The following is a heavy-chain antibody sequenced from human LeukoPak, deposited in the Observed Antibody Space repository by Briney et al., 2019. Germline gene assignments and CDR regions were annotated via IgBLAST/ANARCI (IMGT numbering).Heavy chain of an antibody. CDR3: ATDLPATAIYADY. J-gene: IGHJ4*02. CDR2: IIPILGIA. Sequence: ASVKVSCKASGGTFSSYAISWVRQAPGQGLEWMGRIIPILGIANYAQKFQGRVTITADKSTSTAYMELSSLRSEDTAVYYCATDLPATAIYADYWGQGTLVTVSS. D-gene: IGHD2-21*02. CDR1: GGTFSSYA. V-gene: IGHV1-69*04.